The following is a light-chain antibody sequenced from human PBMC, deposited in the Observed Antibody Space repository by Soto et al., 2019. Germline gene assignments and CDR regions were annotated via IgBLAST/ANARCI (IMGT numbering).Light chain of an antibody. V-gene: IGLV2-14*03. J-gene: IGLJ1*01. CDR1: SSDVGGYDY. CDR2: DVS. Sequence: QSVLTQPASVSGSPGQSIAISCTGTSSDVGGYDYVSWYQQHPGKAPKLMIYDVSNWPSGVSNRFSGSKSDNTASLTISGLQAEDEADYYCSSYTSSSTYVFGTGTKLTVL. CDR3: SSYTSSSTYV.